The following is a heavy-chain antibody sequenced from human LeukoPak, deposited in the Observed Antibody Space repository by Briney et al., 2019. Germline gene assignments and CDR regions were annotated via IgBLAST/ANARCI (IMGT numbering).Heavy chain of an antibody. CDR1: GFTFSSYW. Sequence: GGSLRLSCAASGFTFSSYWMSWVRQAPGKGLEWVANLKQDGSEKYYVDSVKGRFTISRDNAKNSLYLQMNSLRAEDTAVYYCASDYYDFWSGYFWFDPWGQGTLVTVSS. CDR3: ASDYYDFWSGYFWFDP. CDR2: LKQDGSEK. J-gene: IGHJ5*02. D-gene: IGHD3-3*01. V-gene: IGHV3-7*01.